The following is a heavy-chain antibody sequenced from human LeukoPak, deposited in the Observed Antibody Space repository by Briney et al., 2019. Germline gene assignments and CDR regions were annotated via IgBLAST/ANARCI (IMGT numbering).Heavy chain of an antibody. J-gene: IGHJ6*03. Sequence: PGGSLRLSCAASGFTFDDYGMSWVRQAPGKGLEWVSGINWNGVSTSYVDSVKGRFTISRDNAKNSLYLQMNSLRAEDTALYYCARALSNYVDYHHYYYMDVWGKGTTVTVSS. D-gene: IGHD4-11*01. CDR3: ARALSNYVDYHHYYYMDV. CDR1: GFTFDDYG. CDR2: INWNGVST. V-gene: IGHV3-20*04.